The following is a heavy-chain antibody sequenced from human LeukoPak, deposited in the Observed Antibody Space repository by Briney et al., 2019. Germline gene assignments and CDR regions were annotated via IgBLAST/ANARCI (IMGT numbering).Heavy chain of an antibody. D-gene: IGHD6-13*01. J-gene: IGHJ5*02. Sequence: GASVKVSCKASGYTFTSYDINWVRQATGQGLEWMGWMNPNSGNTGYAQKFQGRVTMTRNTSISTAYMELSSLRSEDTAVYYCARVGSSWIRHRGRDNWFDPWGQGTLVTVSS. V-gene: IGHV1-8*01. CDR2: MNPNSGNT. CDR3: ARVGSSWIRHRGRDNWFDP. CDR1: GYTFTSYD.